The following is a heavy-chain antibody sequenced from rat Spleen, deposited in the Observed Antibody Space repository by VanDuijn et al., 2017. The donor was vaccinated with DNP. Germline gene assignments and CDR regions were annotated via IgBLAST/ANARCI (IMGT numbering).Heavy chain of an antibody. CDR2: ILHDGSRT. CDR1: EFTFSDYN. J-gene: IGHJ4*01. Sequence: EVQLVESGGGLVQPGRSLKLSCAASEFTFSDYNMAWIRQAPKKGLEWVATILHDGSRTYFRDSVKGRFTISRNDAKSTLYLQMDSLRSEDTATYYCARDDYGSSGAMDAWGQGTSVTVSS. V-gene: IGHV5S10*01. CDR3: ARDDYGSSGAMDA. D-gene: IGHD1-3*01.